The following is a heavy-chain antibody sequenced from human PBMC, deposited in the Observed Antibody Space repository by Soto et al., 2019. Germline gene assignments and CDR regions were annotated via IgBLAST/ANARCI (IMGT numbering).Heavy chain of an antibody. CDR1: GGSISSYY. J-gene: IGHJ4*02. Sequence: QVQLQESGPGLVKPSETLSLTCTVSGGSISSYYWSWIRQPPGKGLEWIGYIYYRGSTNYNPSLKCGGTISVETSKNQFSLKLSSVPAAGTAVYYCARVISGHEHNFDYWGQGTLVTVFS. CDR2: IYYRGST. V-gene: IGHV4-59*01. CDR3: ARVISGHEHNFDY. D-gene: IGHD5-12*01.